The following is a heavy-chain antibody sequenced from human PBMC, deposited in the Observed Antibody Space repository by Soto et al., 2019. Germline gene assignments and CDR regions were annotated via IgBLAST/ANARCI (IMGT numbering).Heavy chain of an antibody. D-gene: IGHD6-6*01. CDR1: GFTFSSYS. CDR3: ASPLVYSSSGGFDY. V-gene: IGHV3-21*01. J-gene: IGHJ4*02. CDR2: ISSSSSYI. Sequence: EVQLVESGGGLVKPGGSLRLSCAASGFTFSSYSMNWVRQAPGKGLEWVSSISSSSSYIYYADSVKGRFTISRDNAKNSLYLQMNSLRAEDTAVYYCASPLVYSSSGGFDYWGQGTLVTVSS.